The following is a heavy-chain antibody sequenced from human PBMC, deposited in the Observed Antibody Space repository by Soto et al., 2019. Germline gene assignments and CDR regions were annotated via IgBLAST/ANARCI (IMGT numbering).Heavy chain of an antibody. CDR3: ARAASPYFALLSAFDP. CDR2: SYYSGTT. CDR1: GGAVTSGSYY. V-gene: IGHV4-61*01. Sequence: PWETLSLTCTVSGGAVTSGSYYWSWIRQTPGKGLEWIGYSYYSGTTKYNPSLTSRVTISVDTSKNEFSLKLSSVTAADTALYSSARAASPYFALLSAFDPCGHRTLVTVS. D-gene: IGHD3-9*01. J-gene: IGHJ5*02.